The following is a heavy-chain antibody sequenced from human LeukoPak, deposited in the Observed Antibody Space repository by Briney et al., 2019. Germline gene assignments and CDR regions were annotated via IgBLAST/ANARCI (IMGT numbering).Heavy chain of an antibody. CDR1: GGSISGSSYY. CDR2: IYYSGST. V-gene: IGHV4-39*07. Sequence: PSETLSLTCTVSGGSISGSSYYWGWIRQPPGKGLEWIGSIYYSGSTYYNPSLKSRVTISVDRSKNQFSLKLSSVTAADTVVYYCARTSIAARRANAFDIWGQGTMVTVSS. J-gene: IGHJ3*02. D-gene: IGHD6-6*01. CDR3: ARTSIAARRANAFDI.